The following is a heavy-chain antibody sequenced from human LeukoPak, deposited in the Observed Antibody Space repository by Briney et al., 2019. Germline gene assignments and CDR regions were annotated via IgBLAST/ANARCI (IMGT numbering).Heavy chain of an antibody. CDR2: IYYSGST. CDR1: GGSISSYY. J-gene: IGHJ4*02. D-gene: IGHD4-17*01. Sequence: SETLSLTCTVSGGSISSYYWSWIRQPPGKGLEWIGYIYYSGSTNYNPSLKSRVTISVDTSKNQFSLKLSSVTAADTAVYYCATNLVTTVTVFDYWGQGTLVTVSS. CDR3: ATNLVTTVTVFDY. V-gene: IGHV4-59*12.